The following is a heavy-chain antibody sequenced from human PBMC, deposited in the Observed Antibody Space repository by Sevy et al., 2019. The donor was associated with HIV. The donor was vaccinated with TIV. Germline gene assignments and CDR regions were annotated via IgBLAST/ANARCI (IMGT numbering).Heavy chain of an antibody. Sequence: GGSLRLSCAASGFTFSSYAMSWVRQAPGKGLEWVSAISGSGGSTYYADSVKGRFTISRDNSKNTLYLQMNSLRAEDTAVYYCAQRADATYYYDSSGYFGYWGQGTLVTVSS. CDR1: GFTFSSYA. D-gene: IGHD3-22*01. V-gene: IGHV3-23*01. J-gene: IGHJ4*02. CDR3: AQRADATYYYDSSGYFGY. CDR2: ISGSGGST.